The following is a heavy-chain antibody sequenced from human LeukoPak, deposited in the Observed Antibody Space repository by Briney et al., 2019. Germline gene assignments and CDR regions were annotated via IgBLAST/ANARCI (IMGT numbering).Heavy chain of an antibody. CDR2: IYSGGST. Sequence: GGSLRLSCAVSGFTVSSNYMSWVRQAPGKGLEWVSVIYSGGSTYYADSVKGRFTISRDNSKNTLYLQMNSLRAEDTAVHYCARDGDDSSGYFSPFDYWGQGTLVTVSS. V-gene: IGHV3-53*01. CDR3: ARDGDDSSGYFSPFDY. D-gene: IGHD3-22*01. J-gene: IGHJ4*02. CDR1: GFTVSSNY.